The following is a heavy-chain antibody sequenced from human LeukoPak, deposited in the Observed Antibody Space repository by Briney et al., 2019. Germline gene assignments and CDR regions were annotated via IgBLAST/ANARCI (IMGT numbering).Heavy chain of an antibody. CDR2: IKQDGSEK. V-gene: IGHV3-7*01. CDR3: AREGYYDILTDYYSAFDF. Sequence: PGGSLRLSCAASGFTFSSYWMSWVRQAPGMGLEWVANIKQDGSEKYYVDSVKGRFTISRDNAKNSLNLQMNSLRAEDTAVYYCAREGYYDILTDYYSAFDFWGQGTLVTVSS. CDR1: GFTFSSYW. D-gene: IGHD3-9*01. J-gene: IGHJ4*02.